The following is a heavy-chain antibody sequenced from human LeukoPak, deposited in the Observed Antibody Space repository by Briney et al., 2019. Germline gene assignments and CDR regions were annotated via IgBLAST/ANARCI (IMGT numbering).Heavy chain of an antibody. CDR2: IYDGVKT. CDR3: ARSGYYFYFDY. D-gene: IGHD3-3*01. Sequence: SETLSLTCTVSGGTVSSRSEYWGWSCQPPGKGRGWIGSIYDGVKTYYNASLKSRVTVSVDTYKTQLSLTLSSVTAAATAVYHCARSGYYFYFDYWGQGTLVTVSS. CDR1: GGTVSSRSEY. J-gene: IGHJ4*02. V-gene: IGHV4-39*01.